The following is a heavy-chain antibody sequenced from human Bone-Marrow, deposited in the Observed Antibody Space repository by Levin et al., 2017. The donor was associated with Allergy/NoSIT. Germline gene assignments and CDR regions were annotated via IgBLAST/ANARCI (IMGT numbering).Heavy chain of an antibody. Sequence: QSGGSLRLSCATSGFTFSRYAMNWVRQAPGKGLEWVSSISSSGSTTYYADSVKGRFTISRDSSMNTVYLQLNSLRAEDTATYYCARDRLVVRGALEYWGQGTLVTVSS. V-gene: IGHV3-23*01. J-gene: IGHJ4*02. CDR3: ARDRLVVRGALEY. CDR1: GFTFSRYA. D-gene: IGHD3-10*01. CDR2: ISSSGSTT.